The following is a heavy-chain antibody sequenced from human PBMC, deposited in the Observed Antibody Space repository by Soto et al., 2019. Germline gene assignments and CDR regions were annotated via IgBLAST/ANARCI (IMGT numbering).Heavy chain of an antibody. Sequence: SETLSLTCSVSGGSISSYFRNWIRQAPGKGLEWIGCIYDSGDANYNRSLKSRVTISLDTSKNQFSLKLSSVTAADTAVYYCVSSRTAIYGDALDIWAQGTMVTVSS. D-gene: IGHD2-21*02. J-gene: IGHJ3*02. CDR2: IYDSGDA. CDR1: GGSISSYF. CDR3: VSSRTAIYGDALDI. V-gene: IGHV4-59*03.